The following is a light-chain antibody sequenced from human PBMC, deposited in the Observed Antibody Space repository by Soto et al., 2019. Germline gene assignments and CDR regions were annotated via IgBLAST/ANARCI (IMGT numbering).Light chain of an antibody. CDR1: QDISNY. J-gene: IGKJ3*01. V-gene: IGKV1-33*01. Sequence: DIQMTQSPSSLSASVGDRVTITCQASQDISNYLNWYQQNPGKAPKLLIYDASNLETGVPSRFSGSGSGKDFTFTISSLQPEDIATYYCQQYDNLPFTFGPGTKVDIK. CDR2: DAS. CDR3: QQYDNLPFT.